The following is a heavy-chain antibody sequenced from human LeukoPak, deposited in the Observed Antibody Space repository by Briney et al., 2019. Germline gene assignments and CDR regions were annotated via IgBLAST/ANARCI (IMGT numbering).Heavy chain of an antibody. D-gene: IGHD1-26*01. CDR3: ATSGSYGPALSFDY. V-gene: IGHV1-24*01. CDR1: GYTLTELS. J-gene: IGHJ4*02. CDR2: FDPEDGET. Sequence: ASVKVSCKVSGYTLTELSMHWVRQAPGKGLEWMGGFDPEDGETIYAQKFQGRVTMTEDTSTDTAYMERSSLRSEDTAVYYCATSGSYGPALSFDYWGQGTLVTVSS.